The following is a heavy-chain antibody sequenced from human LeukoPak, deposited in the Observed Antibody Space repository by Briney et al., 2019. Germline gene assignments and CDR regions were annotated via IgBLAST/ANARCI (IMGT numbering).Heavy chain of an antibody. CDR1: GGSVSSGSYY. CDR3: ARLSRTYAAFDY. V-gene: IGHV4-61*01. J-gene: IGHJ4*02. D-gene: IGHD2-2*01. CDR2: IYYSGST. Sequence: PSETLSLTCTVSGGSVSSGSYYWSWIRQPPGKGLEWIGYIYYSGSTNYNPSLKSRVTISVDTSKNQFSLKLSSVTAADTAVYYCARLSRTYAAFDYWGQGTLVTVSS.